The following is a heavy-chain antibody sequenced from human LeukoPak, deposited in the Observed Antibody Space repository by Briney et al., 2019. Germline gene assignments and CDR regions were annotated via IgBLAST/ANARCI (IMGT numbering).Heavy chain of an antibody. Sequence: RGVSLRLSCAASGFTVSSNYMSWVRQAPGKGLEWVSVICSGGSTYYADSVKGRFTISRHNSKNTLYLQMNSLRAEDTAVYYCARFGYSYGFDYWGQGTLVTVSS. D-gene: IGHD5-18*01. CDR3: ARFGYSYGFDY. CDR1: GFTVSSNY. V-gene: IGHV3-53*04. J-gene: IGHJ4*02. CDR2: ICSGGST.